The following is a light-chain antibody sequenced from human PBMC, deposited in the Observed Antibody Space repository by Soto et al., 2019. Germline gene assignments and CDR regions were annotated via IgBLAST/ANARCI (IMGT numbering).Light chain of an antibody. Sequence: DIPMTQSPSTLSASVGDRVTITCRASQSISNWLAWYQQKPGKAPNLLIYKASSLESGVPSRFSGSGSGTEFTLTISSLQPDDFATYYCHQYKSYPWTFGHGTKVEIK. CDR3: HQYKSYPWT. CDR2: KAS. V-gene: IGKV1-5*03. CDR1: QSISNW. J-gene: IGKJ1*01.